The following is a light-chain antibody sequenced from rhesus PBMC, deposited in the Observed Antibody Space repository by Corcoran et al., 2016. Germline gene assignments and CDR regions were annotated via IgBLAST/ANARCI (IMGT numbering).Light chain of an antibody. CDR2: GAS. CDR1: QSVKYN. CDR3: QQESNWPVT. J-gene: IGKJ4*01. V-gene: IGKV3-35*01. Sequence: DIVMTQSPATLSLSPGERATLSCRASQSVKYNLAWYQQKLVQAPRLLIYGASNRATGFPDRFSDSGSGTDLPLTISSLDPEDVVVYYCQQESNWPVTFGGGTKVDI.